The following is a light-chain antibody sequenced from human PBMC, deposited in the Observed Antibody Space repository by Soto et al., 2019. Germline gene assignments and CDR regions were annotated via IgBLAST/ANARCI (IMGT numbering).Light chain of an antibody. CDR1: SSNIGSNF. V-gene: IGLV1-47*01. CDR3: AAWDDSLSGWV. Sequence: QAVVTQPPSASGTPGQRVTISCSGRSSNIGSNFVYWYQQFPGTAPKLLIYRNNQRPSGVPDRFSGSKSGTSASLAISGLPSEDEADYYCAAWDDSLSGWVFGGGTKLTVL. J-gene: IGLJ3*02. CDR2: RNN.